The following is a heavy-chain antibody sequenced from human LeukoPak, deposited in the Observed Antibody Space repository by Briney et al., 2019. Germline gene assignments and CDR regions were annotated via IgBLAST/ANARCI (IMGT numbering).Heavy chain of an antibody. Sequence: GGSLRLSCAASGFTFSSYPMSWVRQAPGKGLEWVSAISGSGGSTYYADSVKGRFTISGDNSKNTLYLQMNSLRAEDTAVYYCARDYCSGGSCYSGVDYWGQGTLVTVSS. CDR3: ARDYCSGGSCYSGVDY. CDR2: ISGSGGST. CDR1: GFTFSSYP. J-gene: IGHJ4*02. D-gene: IGHD2-15*01. V-gene: IGHV3-23*01.